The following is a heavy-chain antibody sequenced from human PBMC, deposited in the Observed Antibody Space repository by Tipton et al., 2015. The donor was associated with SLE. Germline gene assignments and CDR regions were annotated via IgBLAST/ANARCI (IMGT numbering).Heavy chain of an antibody. Sequence: TLSLTCTVSGASISSYSWSWIRQPPGKGLEWIGEINHSGSTNYNPSLKSRVTISVDTSKNQFSLKLSSVTAADTAVYYCARQPVYYYYYMDVWGKGTTVTVSS. J-gene: IGHJ6*03. CDR1: GASISSYS. CDR3: ARQPVYYYYYMDV. V-gene: IGHV4-34*01. CDR2: INHSGST.